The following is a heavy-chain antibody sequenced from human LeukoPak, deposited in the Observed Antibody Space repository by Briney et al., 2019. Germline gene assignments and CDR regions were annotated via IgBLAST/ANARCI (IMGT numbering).Heavy chain of an antibody. Sequence: SETLSLTCTVSGGSISSSSYYWGWIRQPPGKGLEWIGSIYYSGSTYYNPSLKSRVTISVDTSKNQVSLKLSSVTAADTAVYYCARPGYSYGYPVWFDPWGQGTLVTVSS. D-gene: IGHD5-18*01. CDR3: ARPGYSYGYPVWFDP. V-gene: IGHV4-39*01. CDR2: IYYSGST. CDR1: GGSISSSSYY. J-gene: IGHJ5*02.